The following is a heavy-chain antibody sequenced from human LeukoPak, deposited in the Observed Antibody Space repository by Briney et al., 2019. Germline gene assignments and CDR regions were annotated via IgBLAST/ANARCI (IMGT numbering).Heavy chain of an antibody. J-gene: IGHJ6*02. CDR3: ATEGPYSSWNYYYYGMDV. V-gene: IGHV1-18*01. CDR2: ISAYNGNT. D-gene: IGHD6-19*01. Sequence: ASVKVSCKASGYTFTSYGISWVRQAPGQGLEWMGWISAYNGNTNYAQKLQGRVTMTTDTSTSTAYMELRSLRSDDTAVYYCATEGPYSSWNYYYYGMDVWGQGTTVTVSS. CDR1: GYTFTSYG.